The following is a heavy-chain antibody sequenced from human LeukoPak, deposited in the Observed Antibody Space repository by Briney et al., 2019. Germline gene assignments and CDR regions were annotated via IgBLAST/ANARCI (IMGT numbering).Heavy chain of an antibody. CDR2: ILYDGSNK. V-gene: IGHV3-30-3*01. CDR3: ALPLFTVTTVLYNYGMAV. J-gene: IGHJ6*02. Sequence: GGSLRLSCAAFGFTFSSYAMHWVRQAPGKGLEWGAVILYDGSNKYHPDSVKGRFTISRDNSKNTLYLQMNSLRAEDPAVYYCALPLFTVTTVLYNYGMAVCGQGTTVTAYS. CDR1: GFTFSSYA. D-gene: IGHD4-17*01.